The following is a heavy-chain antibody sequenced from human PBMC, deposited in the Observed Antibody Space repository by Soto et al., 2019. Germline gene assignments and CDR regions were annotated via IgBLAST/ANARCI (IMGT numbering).Heavy chain of an antibody. CDR1: GYDFTNYW. J-gene: IGHJ6*02. CDR3: ARLPTMVDYYYGMDV. V-gene: IGHV5-10-1*01. Sequence: GESLKISCTGYGYDFTNYWINWVRQLPGKGLEWMGRIDPSDSYISYSPSFEGHVTISVDKYINTAYLQWSDLKASDTAMYYCARLPTMVDYYYGMDVWGQGTTVTVSS. D-gene: IGHD3-10*01. CDR2: IDPSDSYI.